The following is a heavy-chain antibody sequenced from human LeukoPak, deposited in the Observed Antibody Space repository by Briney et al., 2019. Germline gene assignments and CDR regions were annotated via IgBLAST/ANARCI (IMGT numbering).Heavy chain of an antibody. D-gene: IGHD2-15*01. CDR1: GGSLSGYY. CDR2: INHSGST. Sequence: SETLSLTCAVYGGSLSGYYWSWICQPPGKGLEWIGEINHSGSTNYNPSLKSRVTISVDTSKNQISLNVTSVTAADTAVYYCARVGCSGGTCYFYNFYMDVWGKGTTVTVSS. V-gene: IGHV4-34*01. CDR3: ARVGCSGGTCYFYNFYMDV. J-gene: IGHJ6*03.